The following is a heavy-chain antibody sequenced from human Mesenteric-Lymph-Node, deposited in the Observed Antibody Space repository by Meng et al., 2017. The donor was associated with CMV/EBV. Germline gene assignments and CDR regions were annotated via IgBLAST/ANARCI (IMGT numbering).Heavy chain of an antibody. CDR1: GGSISSGGYY. V-gene: IGHV4-31*03. CDR2: IYYSGST. Sequence: SETLSLTCTVSGGSISSGGYYWSWIRQHPGKGLKWIGYIYYSGSTYYNPSLKSRVTISVDTSKNQFSLKLSSVTAADTAVYYCARGGGGYDILTGYHALHHDYWGQGTLVTVSS. D-gene: IGHD3-9*01. J-gene: IGHJ4*02. CDR3: ARGGGGYDILTGYHALHHDY.